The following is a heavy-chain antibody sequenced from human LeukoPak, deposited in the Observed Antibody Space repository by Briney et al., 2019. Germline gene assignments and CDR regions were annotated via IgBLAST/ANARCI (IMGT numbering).Heavy chain of an antibody. J-gene: IGHJ4*02. CDR2: ISGSGGST. Sequence: PGASLRLSCAASGFTFRSYAMRWVRQAPGKGLEWVSAISGSGGSTYYADSVKGRFTISRDNSKNTLYLQMNSLRAEDTAVYYCAKAVSAAMVPYYFDYWGQGTLVTVSS. CDR3: AKAVSAAMVPYYFDY. CDR1: GFTFRSYA. D-gene: IGHD5-18*01. V-gene: IGHV3-23*01.